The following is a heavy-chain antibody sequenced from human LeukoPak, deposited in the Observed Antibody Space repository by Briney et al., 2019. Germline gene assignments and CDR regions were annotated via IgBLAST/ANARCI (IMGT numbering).Heavy chain of an antibody. CDR1: GGSISSYY. V-gene: IGHV4-4*07. CDR2: IYTSGST. D-gene: IGHD6-13*01. CDR3: ARERAVSIAAAPIDY. Sequence: SETLSLTCTVSGGSISSYYWSWLRQPAGKGLGWIGRIYTSGSTNYNPSLKSRVTMSVDTSKNQFSLKLSSVTAADTAVYYCARERAVSIAAAPIDYWGQGTLVTVSS. J-gene: IGHJ4*02.